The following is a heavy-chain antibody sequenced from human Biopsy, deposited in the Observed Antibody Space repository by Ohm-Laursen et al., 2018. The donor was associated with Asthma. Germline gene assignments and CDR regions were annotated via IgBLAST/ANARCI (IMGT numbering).Heavy chain of an antibody. Sequence: SVSASRKSLGGTFNTYVIGWVRQAPGQGLGWMGGINSVFGTTTYPQKFQDRVTITADDTTSTVYMEFSSLRSEDTAVYYCARKAGSCISRTCYSLDFWGQGTLVTVSS. CDR1: GGTFNTYV. CDR3: ARKAGSCISRTCYSLDF. J-gene: IGHJ4*02. CDR2: INSVFGTT. D-gene: IGHD2-2*01. V-gene: IGHV1-69*13.